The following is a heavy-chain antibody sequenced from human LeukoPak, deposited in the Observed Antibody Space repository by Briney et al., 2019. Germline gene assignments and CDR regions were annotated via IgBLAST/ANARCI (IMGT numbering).Heavy chain of an antibody. V-gene: IGHV1-18*01. J-gene: IGHJ4*02. Sequence: ASVKVSGTASGYTFTSYGISWVRQAPGQGLERMGWISAYNGNTNYAQKLQGRVTMTTDTSTSTAYMELRSLRSDDTAVYYCARDRGLWYPSDYWGQGTLVTVSS. CDR1: GYTFTSYG. CDR2: ISAYNGNT. D-gene: IGHD3-10*01. CDR3: ARDRGLWYPSDY.